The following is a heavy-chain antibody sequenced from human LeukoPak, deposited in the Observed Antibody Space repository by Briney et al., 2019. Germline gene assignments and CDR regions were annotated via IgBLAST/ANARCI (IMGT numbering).Heavy chain of an antibody. D-gene: IGHD6-19*01. CDR2: IIPIFGTA. CDR1: GGTFSSYA. CDR3: ASPGYSSGTYSDY. J-gene: IGHJ4*02. V-gene: IGHV1-69*13. Sequence: SVKVSCKASGGTFSSYAISWVRQAPGQGLEWMGGIIPIFGTANYAQKFQGRVAITADESTSTAYMELSSLRSEDTAVYYCASPGYSSGTYSDYWGQGTLVTVSS.